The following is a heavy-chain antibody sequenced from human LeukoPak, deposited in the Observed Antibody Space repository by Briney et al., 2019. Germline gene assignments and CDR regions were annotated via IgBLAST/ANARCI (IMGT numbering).Heavy chain of an antibody. J-gene: IGHJ4*02. Sequence: AASVKVSCKASGYTFTSYDMHWVRQAPGQGLEWMGIINPSGGSTSYAQIFQGRVTMTRDTSTSTVNMGLSSLRSGDTAVYYCARLRVPHYYDSSGYYDYWGQGTQVTVSS. CDR1: GYTFTSYD. V-gene: IGHV1-46*01. CDR2: INPSGGST. D-gene: IGHD3-22*01. CDR3: ARLRVPHYYDSSGYYDY.